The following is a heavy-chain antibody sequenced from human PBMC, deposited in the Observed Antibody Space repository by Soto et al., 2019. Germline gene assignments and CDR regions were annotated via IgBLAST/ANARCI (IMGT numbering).Heavy chain of an antibody. V-gene: IGHV3-15*01. Sequence: EVQLVESGGGLVKPGGSLRLSCAASGFTFSNAWMSWVRQAPGKGLEWVGRIKSKTDGGTTDYAAPVKGRFTISRDDSKNTLYLQMNSLKTEDTAVYYCTTDGPYSSSWYYFDYWGQGTLVTVSS. J-gene: IGHJ4*02. CDR1: GFTFSNAW. CDR2: IKSKTDGGTT. CDR3: TTDGPYSSSWYYFDY. D-gene: IGHD6-13*01.